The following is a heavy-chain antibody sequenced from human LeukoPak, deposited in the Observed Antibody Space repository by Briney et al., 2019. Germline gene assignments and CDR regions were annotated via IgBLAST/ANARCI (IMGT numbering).Heavy chain of an antibody. CDR2: IYYSGST. CDR3: ARGGEDIVATPLDY. D-gene: IGHD5-12*01. CDR1: GGSISSGGYY. Sequence: PSETLSLTCTVSGGSISSGGYYWSWIRQHPGKGLEWIGYIYYSGSTYYNPSLKSRVTISVDTSKNQFSLKLSSVTAADTAVYYCARGGEDIVATPLDYWGQGTLVTVSS. V-gene: IGHV4-31*03. J-gene: IGHJ4*02.